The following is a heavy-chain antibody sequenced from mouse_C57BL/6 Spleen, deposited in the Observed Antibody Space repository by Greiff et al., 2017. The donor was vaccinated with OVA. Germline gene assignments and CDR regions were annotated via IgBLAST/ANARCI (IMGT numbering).Heavy chain of an antibody. V-gene: IGHV6-6*01. CDR3: TGSETDY. D-gene: IGHD3-2*01. CDR1: GFTFSDAW. J-gene: IGHJ2*01. Sequence: DVMLVESGGGLVQPGGSMKLSCAASGFTFSDAWMDWVRQSPEKGLEWVADIRNKANNHATYYAESVKGRFTITSDDYKNSVYLQMNSLRAEDTGIYYCTGSETDYWGQGTTLTVSA. CDR2: IRNKANNHAT.